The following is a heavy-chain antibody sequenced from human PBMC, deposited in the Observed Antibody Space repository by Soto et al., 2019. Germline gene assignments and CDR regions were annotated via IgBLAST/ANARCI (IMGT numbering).Heavy chain of an antibody. J-gene: IGHJ4*02. V-gene: IGHV4-59*01. Sequence: PSETLSLTCTVSGDSISYYYWSWIRQPPGKGLEWIGYVYYDGSTNYNPSLESRVTMSIDTSKNQFPLKLSSVIAADTAVYYCVSEDRQSGRYALDYWGQGTLVTVCS. D-gene: IGHD3-10*01. CDR1: GDSISYYY. CDR2: VYYDGST. CDR3: VSEDRQSGRYALDY.